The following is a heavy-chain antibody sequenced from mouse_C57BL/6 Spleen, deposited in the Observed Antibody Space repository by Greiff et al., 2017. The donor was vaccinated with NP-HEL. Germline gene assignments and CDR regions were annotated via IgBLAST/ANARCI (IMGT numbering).Heavy chain of an antibody. CDR2: IRSKSNNYAT. CDR3: VREDGYYYFAY. V-gene: IGHV10-1*01. Sequence: EVMLVESGGGLVQPKGSLKLSCAASGFSFNTYAMNWVRQAPGKGLEWVARIRSKSNNYATYYADSVKDRFTISRDDSESMLYLQMNNLKTEDTAMYYCVREDGYYYFAYWGQGTLVTVSA. J-gene: IGHJ3*01. D-gene: IGHD2-3*01. CDR1: GFSFNTYA.